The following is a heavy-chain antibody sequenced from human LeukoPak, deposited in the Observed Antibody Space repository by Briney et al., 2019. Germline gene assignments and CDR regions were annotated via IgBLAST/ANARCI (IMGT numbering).Heavy chain of an antibody. V-gene: IGHV3-74*01. D-gene: IGHD3-22*01. CDR1: GFTFSSYW. CDR3: ARRYYYDSSGYDSLVFDY. CDR2: INSGGSST. J-gene: IGHJ4*02. Sequence: GGSLRLSCAASGFTFSSYWMHWVRQAPGKGLVWVSRINSGGSSTSYADSVKGRFTISRDNAKNTLYLQMNSLRAEDTAVYYCARRYYYDSSGYDSLVFDYWGQGTLVTVSS.